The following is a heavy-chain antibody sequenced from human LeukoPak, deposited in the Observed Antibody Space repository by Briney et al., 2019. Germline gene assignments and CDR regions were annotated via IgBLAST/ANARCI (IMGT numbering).Heavy chain of an antibody. CDR2: ISGSGGST. CDR1: GYTFNSYA. D-gene: IGHD3-10*01. J-gene: IGHJ4*02. Sequence: GGSLRLSCAASGYTFNSYAMSWVRQAPGKGLEWVSAISGSGGSTYYADSVKGRLTISRDNSKSTLYLQMNSLRAEDTALYYCAKEPASGSCFDYWGQGTLVTVSS. CDR3: AKEPASGSCFDY. V-gene: IGHV3-23*01.